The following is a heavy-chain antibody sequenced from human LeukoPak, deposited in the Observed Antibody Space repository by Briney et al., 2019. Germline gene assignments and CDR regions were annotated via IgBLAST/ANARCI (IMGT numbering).Heavy chain of an antibody. CDR2: IKQDGSEK. J-gene: IGHJ4*02. D-gene: IGHD2-21*01. V-gene: IGHV3-7*01. CDR3: ATWYSTYY. CDR1: GFTFSSYW. Sequence: GGSLRLSCTASGFTFSSYWMNWVRQAPGKGLEWVANIKQDGSEKYYADSVKGRFTISRDNAKNSLFLQMNSLRAEDTAVYYCATWYSTYYWGQGTLVTVSS.